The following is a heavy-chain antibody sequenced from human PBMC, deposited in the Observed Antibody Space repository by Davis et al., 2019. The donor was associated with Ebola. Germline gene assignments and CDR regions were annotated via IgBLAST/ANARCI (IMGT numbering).Heavy chain of an antibody. CDR3: VKPDPEMATITGPGDY. D-gene: IGHD5-24*01. CDR2: ISSNGGST. J-gene: IGHJ4*02. Sequence: GESLKISCSASGFTFSSYAMHWVRQAPGKGLEYVSAISSNGGSTYYADSVKGRFTISRDNSKNTLYLQMSSLRAEDTAVYYCVKPDPEMATITGPGDYWGQGTLVTVSS. CDR1: GFTFSSYA. V-gene: IGHV3-64D*06.